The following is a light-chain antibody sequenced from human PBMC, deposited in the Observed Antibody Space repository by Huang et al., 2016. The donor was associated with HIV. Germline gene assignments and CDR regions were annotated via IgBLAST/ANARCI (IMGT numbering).Light chain of an antibody. CDR3: QQSHSIPHT. V-gene: IGKV1-39*01. CDR2: GAS. CDR1: DNLANS. Sequence: DIQMTQSPSSLSASVWDSVTITCRTSDNLANSLNWYQQKSGAAPVLLIYGASNLQTGVSSRFSGGGSGTDFTLTITNLRPEDFATYYCQQSHSIPHTFGQGTRLE. J-gene: IGKJ2*01.